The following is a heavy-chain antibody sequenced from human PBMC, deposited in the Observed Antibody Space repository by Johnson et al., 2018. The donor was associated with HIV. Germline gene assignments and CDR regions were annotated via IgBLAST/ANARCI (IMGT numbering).Heavy chain of an antibody. CDR1: GFTFSSYA. J-gene: IGHJ3*02. D-gene: IGHD2-2*02. Sequence: QVQLVESGGGVVQPGRSLRLSCAASGFTFSSYAMHWVRQALGKGLEWVAVISYDGSNKYYADSVKGRFTISRDNAKNSLYLQMNSLRAEDTAVYYCASLPWGFYTIDIWGQGTMVTVSS. CDR2: ISYDGSNK. V-gene: IGHV3-30-3*01. CDR3: ASLPWGFYTIDI.